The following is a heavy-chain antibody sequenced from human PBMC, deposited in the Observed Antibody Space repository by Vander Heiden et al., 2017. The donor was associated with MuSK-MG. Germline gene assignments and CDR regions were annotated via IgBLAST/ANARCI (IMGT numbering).Heavy chain of an antibody. CDR2: ISGSGGST. D-gene: IGHD1-26*01. CDR1: GFTFSCYA. Sequence: EVQLLEPGGGLVQPGGSLRLSRSASGFTFSCYAMSWVRQAPGKGLEWVSAISGSGGSTYYADSVKGRFTISRDNSKNTLYLQMNSLRAEDTAVYYCAPRSSIVGATGTWGQGTLVTVSS. J-gene: IGHJ5*02. V-gene: IGHV3-23*01. CDR3: APRSSIVGATGT.